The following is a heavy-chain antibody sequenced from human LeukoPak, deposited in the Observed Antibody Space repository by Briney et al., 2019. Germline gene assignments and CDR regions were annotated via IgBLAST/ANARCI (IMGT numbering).Heavy chain of an antibody. D-gene: IGHD4-17*01. CDR1: GYSISSGYY. J-gene: IGHJ3*02. CDR2: IYYSGST. V-gene: IGHV4-38-2*02. CDR3: ARDDYGDYVFAFDI. Sequence: SETLSLTCTVSGYSISSGYYWGWIRQPPGKGLEWIGSIYYSGSTYYNPSLKSRVTISVDTSKNQFSLKLSSVTAADTAVYYCARDDYGDYVFAFDIWGQGTMVTVSS.